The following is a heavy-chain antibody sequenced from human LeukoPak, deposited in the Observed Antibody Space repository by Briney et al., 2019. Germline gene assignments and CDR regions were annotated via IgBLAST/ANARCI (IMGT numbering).Heavy chain of an antibody. J-gene: IGHJ5*02. Sequence: SETLSLTCTVSGGSISSYYWSWIRQPAGKELEWIGRIYTSGSTNYNPSLKSRVTMSVDTSKNHFSLKLTSVTAADTAVYYCARDRGLYGEVLFDPWGQGTLVTVSS. V-gene: IGHV4-4*07. CDR1: GGSISSYY. CDR2: IYTSGST. CDR3: ARDRGLYGEVLFDP. D-gene: IGHD3-10*01.